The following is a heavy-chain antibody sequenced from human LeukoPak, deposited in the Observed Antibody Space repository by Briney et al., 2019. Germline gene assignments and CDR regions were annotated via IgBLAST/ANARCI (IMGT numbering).Heavy chain of an antibody. Sequence: ASVKVSCKASGYTFTSYYMHWVRQAPGQGLEWMGIINPSGGSTSYAQKFQGRVTMTRDMYTSTVYMELSSLRSEDTAVYYCARARRRYSYGFRGGPFDYWGQGTLVPVSS. J-gene: IGHJ4*02. D-gene: IGHD5-18*01. CDR1: GYTFTSYY. CDR2: INPSGGST. V-gene: IGHV1-46*01. CDR3: ARARRRYSYGFRGGPFDY.